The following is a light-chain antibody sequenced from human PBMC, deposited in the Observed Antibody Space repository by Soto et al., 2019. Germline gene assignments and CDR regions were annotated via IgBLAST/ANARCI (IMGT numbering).Light chain of an antibody. CDR2: GAS. Sequence: EIVMTQSPAALSVSPGERATLSCRASQSVSSNLAWYQQKPGQAPRLLIYGASSRATDIPDRFSGSGSGTEFTLTISRLEPEDFAVYYCQQYGSSPAWTFGQGTKVDIK. CDR1: QSVSSN. V-gene: IGKV3-20*01. CDR3: QQYGSSPAWT. J-gene: IGKJ1*01.